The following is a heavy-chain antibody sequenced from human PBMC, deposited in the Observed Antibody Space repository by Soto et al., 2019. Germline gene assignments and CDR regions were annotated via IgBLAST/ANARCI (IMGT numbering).Heavy chain of an antibody. Sequence: QVQLVQSGAEVQKPGSSVKVSCKAPGGTFSTYAISWVRQAPGQGLEWMGGVIPIFGTPKYAQKFQGRVTITADESTSTGYMELRSLRSEETAVYYCARSQGGSSSLDIYYYYYYGMDVWGQGTTVTVSS. CDR3: ARSQGGSSSLDIYYYYYYGMDV. CDR2: VIPIFGTP. D-gene: IGHD2-15*01. V-gene: IGHV1-69*01. CDR1: GGTFSTYA. J-gene: IGHJ6*02.